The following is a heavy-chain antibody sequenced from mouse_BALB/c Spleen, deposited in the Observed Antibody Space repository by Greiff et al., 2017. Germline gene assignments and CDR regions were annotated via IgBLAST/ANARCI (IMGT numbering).Heavy chain of an antibody. J-gene: IGHJ4*01. CDR3: VRDDYAMDY. CDR2: IRSKSNNYAT. V-gene: IGHV10-1*02. Sequence: EVKLVESGGGLVQPKGSLKLSCAASGFTFNTYAMNWVRQAPGKGLEWVARIRSKSNNYATYYADSVKDRFTISRDDSQSMLYLQMNNLKTEDTAMYYCVRDDYAMDYWGQGTSVTVSS. CDR1: GFTFNTYA.